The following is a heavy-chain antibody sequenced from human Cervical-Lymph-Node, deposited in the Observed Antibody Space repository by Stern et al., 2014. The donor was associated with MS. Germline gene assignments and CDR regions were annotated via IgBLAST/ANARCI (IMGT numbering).Heavy chain of an antibody. CDR2: IYYSGST. V-gene: IGHV4-59*01. J-gene: IGHJ4*02. CDR3: ARDRRENYFDY. D-gene: IGHD5-24*01. CDR1: GGSISSYY. Sequence: QLQESAPGLVKPSETLSLTCTVSGGSISSYYWSWIRQPPGKGLEWIGYIYYSGSTNYNPSLKSRVTISVDTSKNQFSLKLSSVTAADTAVYYCARDRRENYFDYWGQGTLVTVSS.